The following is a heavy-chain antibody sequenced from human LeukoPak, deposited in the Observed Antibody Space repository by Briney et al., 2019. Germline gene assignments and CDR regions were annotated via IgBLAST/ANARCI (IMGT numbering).Heavy chain of an antibody. CDR2: IYYSGST. D-gene: IGHD4-11*01. V-gene: IGHV4-31*03. CDR3: VRSLYSNYVVHY. CDR1: GSSISSGGYY. Sequence: SETLSLTCTVSGSSISSGGYYWSWIRQHPGKGLEWIGYIYYSGSTYYNPSLKSRVTISVDTSKNQFSLKLSSVTAADTAVYYCVRSLYSNYVVHYWGQGTLVTVSS. J-gene: IGHJ4*02.